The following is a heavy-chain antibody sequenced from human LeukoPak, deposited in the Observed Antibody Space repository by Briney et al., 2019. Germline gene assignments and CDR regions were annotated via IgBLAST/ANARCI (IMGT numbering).Heavy chain of an antibody. CDR1: GFTFSDYG. V-gene: IGHV3-30*18. D-gene: IGHD3-22*01. CDR2: ISYDGSNK. CDR3: AKVGQSGYHDY. J-gene: IGHJ4*02. Sequence: GGSLRLSCAASGFTFSDYGMHWVRQVPGKGLEWVAVISYDGSNKYYADSVKGRFTISRDNSKNTLYLQMNSLRAEDTAVYYCAKVGQSGYHDYWGQGTLVTVSS.